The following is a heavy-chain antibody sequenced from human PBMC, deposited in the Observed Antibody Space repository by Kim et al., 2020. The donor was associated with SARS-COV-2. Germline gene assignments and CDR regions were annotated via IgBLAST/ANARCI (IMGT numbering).Heavy chain of an antibody. V-gene: IGHV3-23*01. D-gene: IGHD5-18*01. CDR2: ISGSGGST. CDR1: GFTFSSYA. J-gene: IGHJ4*02. Sequence: GGSLRLSCAASGFTFSSYAMSWVRQAQGKGLEWVSAISGSGGSTYYADSVKGRFTISRDNSKNTLYLQMNSLRAEDTAVYYCARVDTAMVTDYWGQGTLVTVSS. CDR3: ARVDTAMVTDY.